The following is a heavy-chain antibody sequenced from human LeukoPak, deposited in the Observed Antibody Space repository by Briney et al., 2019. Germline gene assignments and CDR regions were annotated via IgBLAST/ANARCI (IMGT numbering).Heavy chain of an antibody. J-gene: IGHJ3*02. CDR2: ISSSGSTI. CDR3: SRIQLWLSYAFDI. D-gene: IGHD5-18*01. V-gene: IGHV3-48*03. CDR1: GFTFSSYE. Sequence: GGSLRLSCAASGFTFSSYEMNWVRQAPGKGLEWVSYISSSGSTIYYADSVKGRFTISRDNSKNSLYLQMNSLRAEDTAVYYCSRIQLWLSYAFDIWGQGTMVTVSS.